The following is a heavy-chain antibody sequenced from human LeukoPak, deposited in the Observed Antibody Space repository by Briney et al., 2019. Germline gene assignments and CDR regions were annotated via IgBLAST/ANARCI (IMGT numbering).Heavy chain of an antibody. CDR2: IYSGGST. CDR1: GFTVSSNY. J-gene: IGHJ4*02. CDR3: ARGGLQFPFDY. V-gene: IGHV3-53*01. D-gene: IGHD4-11*01. Sequence: GGSLRLSCAASGFTVSSNYMSWVRQAPGKGLEWVSVIYSGGSTYYADSVKGRFTVSRDNSKNTLYLQMNSLRAEDTAVYYCARGGLQFPFDYWGQGTLVTVSS.